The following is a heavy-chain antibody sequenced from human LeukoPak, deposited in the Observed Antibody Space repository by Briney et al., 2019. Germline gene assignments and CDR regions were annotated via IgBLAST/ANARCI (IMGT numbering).Heavy chain of an antibody. J-gene: IGHJ3*02. CDR3: ARKATTGPTKAAFDI. V-gene: IGHV4-28*01. CDR2: IYYSGGT. D-gene: IGHD4-17*01. Sequence: SETLSLTCAVSGYSISSSNYWAWIRQPPGKGLEWIGHIYYSGGTYYNPSLKSRVTMSVDTSKNQFSLKLSSVTAVDTAVYYCARKATTGPTKAAFDIWGQGTMVTVSS. CDR1: GYSISSSNY.